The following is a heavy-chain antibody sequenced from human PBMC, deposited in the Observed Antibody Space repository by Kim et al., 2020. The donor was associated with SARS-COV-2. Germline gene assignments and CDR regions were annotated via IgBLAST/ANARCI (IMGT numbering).Heavy chain of an antibody. CDR1: GFTFDDYA. CDR2: ISWNSGSI. CDR3: AKDYSDGSGSYYYYYYM. V-gene: IGHV3-9*01. Sequence: GGSLRLSCAASGFTFDDYAMHWVRQAPGKGLEWVSGISWNSGSIGYADSVKGRFTISRDNAKNSLYLQMNSLRAEDTALYYCAKDYSDGSGSYYYYYYM. D-gene: IGHD3-10*01. J-gene: IGHJ6*03.